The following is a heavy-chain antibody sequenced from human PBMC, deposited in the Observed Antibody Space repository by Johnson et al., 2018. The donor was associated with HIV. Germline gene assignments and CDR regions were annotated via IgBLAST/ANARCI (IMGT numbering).Heavy chain of an antibody. Sequence: QVQLVESGGGVVQPGGSLRLSCAASGLTFSSYGMHWVRQAPGKGLEWVAFIRYDGSNKYYADSVKGRFTISRDNSKNTLYLQMNSLRAEDTAVYYCARGASYGDYEGDAFDIWGQGTMVTVSS. J-gene: IGHJ3*02. CDR1: GLTFSSYG. CDR3: ARGASYGDYEGDAFDI. D-gene: IGHD4-17*01. CDR2: IRYDGSNK. V-gene: IGHV3-30*02.